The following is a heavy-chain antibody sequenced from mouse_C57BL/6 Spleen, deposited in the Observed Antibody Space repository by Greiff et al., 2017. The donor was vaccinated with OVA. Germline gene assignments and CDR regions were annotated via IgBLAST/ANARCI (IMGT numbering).Heavy chain of an antibody. Sequence: VMLVESGPGLVAPSQSLYITCTVSGFSLTSYAISWVRQPPGKGLEWLGVIWTGGGTNYNSALKSRLSISNDNSKSQVFLKMNSLQTDDTARYYCAIFMVTTVYYAMDYWGQGTSVTVSS. CDR3: AIFMVTTVYYAMDY. J-gene: IGHJ4*01. CDR1: GFSLTSYA. D-gene: IGHD2-2*01. V-gene: IGHV2-9-1*01. CDR2: IWTGGGT.